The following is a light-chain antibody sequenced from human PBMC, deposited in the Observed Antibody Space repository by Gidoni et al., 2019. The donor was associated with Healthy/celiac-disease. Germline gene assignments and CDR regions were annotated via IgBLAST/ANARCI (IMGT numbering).Light chain of an antibody. CDR1: QSISSY. Sequence: QMTQSPSSLSASVGDRVTITCRASQSISSYLNWYQQKPGKAPKLLIYAASSLQSGVPSRFSGSGSGTDFTLTISSLQPEDFATYYCQQSYSTLYTFGQGTKLEIK. CDR3: QQSYSTLYT. V-gene: IGKV1-39*01. CDR2: AAS. J-gene: IGKJ2*01.